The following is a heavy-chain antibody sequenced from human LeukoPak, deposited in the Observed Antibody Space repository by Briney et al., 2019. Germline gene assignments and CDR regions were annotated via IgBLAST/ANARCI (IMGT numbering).Heavy chain of an antibody. CDR1: GFTFSSYA. J-gene: IGHJ4*02. CDR3: AKDRGAVAVFDY. V-gene: IGHV3-23*01. D-gene: IGHD6-19*01. Sequence: PGGSLRLSCAASGFTFSSYAMSGVRQAPGKGLEGVSAISGSGGSTYYADSVKGRFTISRDNSKNTLYLQMNSLRAEDTAVYYCAKDRGAVAVFDYWGQGTLVTVSS. CDR2: ISGSGGST.